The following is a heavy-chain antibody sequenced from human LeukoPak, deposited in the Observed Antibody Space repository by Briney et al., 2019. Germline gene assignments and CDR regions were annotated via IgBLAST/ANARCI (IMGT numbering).Heavy chain of an antibody. Sequence: GSLRLSCAGSGFTLNNYGMTWVRQTTGKGLEWVSAIDYAGGAYYTDSVKGRFTISRDNFKNTLYLQMNSLRAEDTAVYYCAKVPGGKGWNFDSWGQGTQATVSS. CDR3: AKVPGGKGWNFDS. D-gene: IGHD3-16*01. J-gene: IGHJ4*02. CDR1: GFTLNNYG. V-gene: IGHV3-23*01. CDR2: IDYAGGA.